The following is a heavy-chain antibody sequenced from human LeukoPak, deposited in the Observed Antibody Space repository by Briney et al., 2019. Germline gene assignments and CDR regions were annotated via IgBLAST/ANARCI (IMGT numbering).Heavy chain of an antibody. D-gene: IGHD3-3*01. CDR3: AKIPQVSIFGVPNFDD. Sequence: GGSLRLSCAAAGFTFSSYAMTWVRQAPGKGLEWVSCISGSGANTYYPDSVRGRFTISRDNFKNTLYLKMDSLRAEDTAVYYCAKIPQVSIFGVPNFDDWGRGTLVTVSS. CDR1: GFTFSSYA. V-gene: IGHV3-23*01. J-gene: IGHJ4*02. CDR2: ISGSGANT.